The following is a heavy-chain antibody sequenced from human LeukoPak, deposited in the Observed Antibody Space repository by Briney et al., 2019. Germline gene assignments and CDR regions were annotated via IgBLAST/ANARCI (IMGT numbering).Heavy chain of an antibody. Sequence: GASVKVSCKASGYTFTSYDINWVRQATGQGLEWMGWVNPNSGHTGFAQKFQGRVSMTRNTSISTAYMELSSLRSEDTAVYYCARRVGSGWPVQHWGQGTLVTVSS. CDR1: GYTFTSYD. V-gene: IGHV1-8*01. CDR2: VNPNSGHT. CDR3: ARRVGSGWPVQH. J-gene: IGHJ1*01. D-gene: IGHD6-19*01.